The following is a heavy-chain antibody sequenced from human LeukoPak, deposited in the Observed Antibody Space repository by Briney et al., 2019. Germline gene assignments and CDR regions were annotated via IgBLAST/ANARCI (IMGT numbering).Heavy chain of an antibody. CDR2: INSDGSST. J-gene: IGHJ6*03. Sequence: PGGSLRLSCAASGFTFSSYWMHWVRQAPGKGLVWVSRINSDGSSTSYADSVRGRFSISRDNAKNTLYLQMNSLRAEDTAVYYCARGCSGGSCYSDYYYYYMDVWGKGTTVT. V-gene: IGHV3-74*01. D-gene: IGHD2-15*01. CDR1: GFTFSSYW. CDR3: ARGCSGGSCYSDYYYYYMDV.